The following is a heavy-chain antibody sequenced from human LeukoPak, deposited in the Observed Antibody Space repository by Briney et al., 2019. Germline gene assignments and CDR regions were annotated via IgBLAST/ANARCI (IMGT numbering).Heavy chain of an antibody. CDR1: RFTFGIYG. D-gene: IGHD3-10*01. Sequence: GGSLRLSCAASRFTFGIYGMTWVRQAPGKGLEWVSSISGHGGNSYYADSVKGRFTISRDNSKNTLYLQMNSLRAEDTAVYYCARGVSGWFDPWGQGTLVTVSS. V-gene: IGHV3-23*01. CDR3: ARGVSGWFDP. J-gene: IGHJ5*02. CDR2: ISGHGGNS.